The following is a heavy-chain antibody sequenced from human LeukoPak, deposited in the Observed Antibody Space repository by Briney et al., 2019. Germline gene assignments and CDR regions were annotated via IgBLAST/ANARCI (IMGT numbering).Heavy chain of an antibody. CDR3: ARGDQLLYRFDY. Sequence: PAETLSLTCTVSGDSISSGGYYWRWIRQHPGKGLEWIGYIYCSGSTYYNPSLKSRVTISVDTSKNQFSLKLSSVTAADTAVYYCARGDQLLYRFDYWGQGTLVTVSS. D-gene: IGHD2-2*02. J-gene: IGHJ4*02. CDR2: IYCSGST. CDR1: GDSISSGGYY. V-gene: IGHV4-31*03.